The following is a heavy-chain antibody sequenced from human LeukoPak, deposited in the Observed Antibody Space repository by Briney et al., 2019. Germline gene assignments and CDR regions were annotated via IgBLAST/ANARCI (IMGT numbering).Heavy chain of an antibody. V-gene: IGHV3-23*01. J-gene: IGHJ6*02. CDR3: AKDPSGRLYGMDV. CDR2: ISGSGGST. CDR1: RFQFSSYA. D-gene: IGHD1-26*01. Sequence: GGSLRLSCVASRFQFSSYAMSWVRQAPGKGLEWVSAISGSGGSTYYADSVKGRFTISRDNSKNTLYLQMNSLRAEDTAVYYCAKDPSGRLYGMDVWGQGTTVTVSS.